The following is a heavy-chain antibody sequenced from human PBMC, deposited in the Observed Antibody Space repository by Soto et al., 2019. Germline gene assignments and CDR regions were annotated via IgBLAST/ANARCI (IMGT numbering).Heavy chain of an antibody. D-gene: IGHD6-13*01. CDR1: GFTFSSYG. V-gene: IGHV3-30-3*01. CDR2: IPNTENKK. CDR3: ARTAGGRVRGALDI. J-gene: IGHJ3*02. Sequence: QVQLEESGGGVVQPGTSLRLSCVASGFTFSSYGMHWVRQAPGKGLEWVAVIPNTENKKYYADSVKGRFTISRGNSQNTLFLQMDSLMSEDTAVYYCARTAGGRVRGALDIWGQGTMVTVS.